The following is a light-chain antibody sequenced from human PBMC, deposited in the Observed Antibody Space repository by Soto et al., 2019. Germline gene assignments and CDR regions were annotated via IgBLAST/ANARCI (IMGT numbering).Light chain of an antibody. CDR2: GAS. CDR3: QQYGSSPQT. V-gene: IGKV3-20*01. J-gene: IGKJ1*01. CDR1: QSVTSSY. Sequence: EIVLTQSPATLSLSPGERATLSCRASQSVTSSYLAWYQQKPGQAPRLLIYGASSRATGIPDRFSGSGSVTDFTLTISRLEPEDFAVYYCQQYGSSPQTFGQGTKVDIK.